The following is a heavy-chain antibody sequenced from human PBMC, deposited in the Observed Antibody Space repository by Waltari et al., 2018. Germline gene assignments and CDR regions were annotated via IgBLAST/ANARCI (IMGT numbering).Heavy chain of an antibody. Sequence: QVQLVQSGAEVKKPGSSVKVSCKASGGTFSSYALSWVPPAHGQGLEWMGGIIPIFGTANYAQKFQGRVTITADESTSTAYMELSSLRSEDTAVYYCARSHGMYYYDSSGSPPGYWGQGTLVTVSS. D-gene: IGHD3-22*01. J-gene: IGHJ4*02. CDR1: GGTFSSYA. CDR3: ARSHGMYYYDSSGSPPGY. V-gene: IGHV1-69*12. CDR2: IIPIFGTA.